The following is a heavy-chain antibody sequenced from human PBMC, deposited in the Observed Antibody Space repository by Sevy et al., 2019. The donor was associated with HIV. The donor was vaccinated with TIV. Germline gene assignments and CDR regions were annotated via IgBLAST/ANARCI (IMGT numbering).Heavy chain of an antibody. CDR3: ARDWALGYGDYDYYYYYSMDV. Sequence: GGSLRLSCAASGFTFSNYAMHWVRQAPGKGLEWVAVISYDGSNKYYADSVKGRFTISRDNFKNTLHLQMNSLRAEDTAVYYCARDWALGYGDYDYYYYYSMDVWGQGTTVTVSS. D-gene: IGHD4-17*01. CDR2: ISYDGSNK. V-gene: IGHV3-30-3*01. J-gene: IGHJ6*02. CDR1: GFTFSNYA.